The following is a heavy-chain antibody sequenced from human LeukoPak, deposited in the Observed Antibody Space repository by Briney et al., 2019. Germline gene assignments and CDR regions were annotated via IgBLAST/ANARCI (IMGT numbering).Heavy chain of an antibody. D-gene: IGHD3-10*01. CDR3: AKDSVTMLRGVISYYYHGMDA. Sequence: GGSLRLSCAASGFTFDDYAMHWVRQAPGKGLEWVSLITGDGGTRHYADSVKGRFTISKDNSKKSLYLQMNCLRAEDSALYYCAKDSVTMLRGVISYYYHGMDAWGQGTTVTVSS. CDR2: ITGDGGTR. V-gene: IGHV3-43*02. J-gene: IGHJ6*02. CDR1: GFTFDDYA.